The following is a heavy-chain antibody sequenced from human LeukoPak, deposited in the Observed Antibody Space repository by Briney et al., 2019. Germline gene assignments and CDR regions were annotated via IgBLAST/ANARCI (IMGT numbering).Heavy chain of an antibody. CDR2: IFHSGST. D-gene: IGHD2-15*01. J-gene: IGHJ3*01. CDR3: ARHEAYCTGGDCYSNAFDV. V-gene: IGHV4-59*08. CDR1: GGSFSRNY. Sequence: SETLSLTCTVSGGSFSRNYWSWIRRPPGKGLEWIGYIFHSGSTKENPSLKSRVTLSLDRSKKQFSLRLTSVTAADTAVYFCARHEAYCTGGDCYSNAFDVWGQGTIVTVSS.